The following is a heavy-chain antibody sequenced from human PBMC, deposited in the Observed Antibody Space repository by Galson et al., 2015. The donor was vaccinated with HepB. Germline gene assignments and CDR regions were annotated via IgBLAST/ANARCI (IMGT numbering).Heavy chain of an antibody. V-gene: IGHV6-1*01. J-gene: IGHJ4*02. Sequence: CAISGDSVSSNSAAWSWIRQSPSRGLEWLGRTYYRSKWYNDYSSFEKSRISISPDTSKNQFSLQLNSVTPEDTAVYYCARGRYGYFDYWGQGTLVTVSS. CDR2: TYYRSKWYN. CDR3: ARGRYGYFDY. D-gene: IGHD5-18*01. CDR1: GDSVSSNSAA.